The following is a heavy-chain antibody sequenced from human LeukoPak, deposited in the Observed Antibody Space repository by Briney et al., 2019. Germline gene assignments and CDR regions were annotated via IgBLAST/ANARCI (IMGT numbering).Heavy chain of an antibody. Sequence: SETLSLTRTVSGGSISTYTWSWIRQPAERGLEWIGRFYSNGNTAYNPSVKSRVTMSVDMSKNQVSLKLTSVTAADTAIYYCARDFSSKNWFDTWGQGTLVTVSS. CDR1: GGSISTYT. V-gene: IGHV4-4*07. CDR3: ARDFSSKNWFDT. J-gene: IGHJ5*02. CDR2: FYSNGNT.